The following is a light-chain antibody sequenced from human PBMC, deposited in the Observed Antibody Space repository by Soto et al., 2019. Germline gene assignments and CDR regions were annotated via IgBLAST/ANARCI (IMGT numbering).Light chain of an antibody. V-gene: IGKV1-9*01. CDR2: AAS. CDR3: QQYSNLIT. CDR1: QDISSF. Sequence: IQLTQSPSSLSASIGDRVTITCRASQDISSFLAWYQQKPGKAPKLLIYAASTLQSGVPSRFSGSGSGTDFTLTISSLQPDDFATYYCQQYSNLITFGQGTRLEIK. J-gene: IGKJ5*01.